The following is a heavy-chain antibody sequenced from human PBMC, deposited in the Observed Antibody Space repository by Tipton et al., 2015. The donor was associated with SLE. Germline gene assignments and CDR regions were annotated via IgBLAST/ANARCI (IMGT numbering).Heavy chain of an antibody. CDR2: VNHSGST. D-gene: IGHD3-10*01. J-gene: IGHJ3*02. Sequence: TLSLTCTVSGSSISNGFHWGWIRQPPGKGLEWIGEVNHSGSTNYNPSLKSRVTIFVDTSKNQFSLKLSSVTAADTAVYYCARDPRGGDAFDIWGQGTMVTVSS. CDR3: ARDPRGGDAFDI. V-gene: IGHV4-38-2*02. CDR1: GSSISNGFH.